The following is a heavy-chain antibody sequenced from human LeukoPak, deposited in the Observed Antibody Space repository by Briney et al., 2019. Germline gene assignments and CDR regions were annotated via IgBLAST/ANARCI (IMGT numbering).Heavy chain of an antibody. CDR2: ISSSSTTI. D-gene: IGHD3-22*01. J-gene: IGHJ1*01. Sequence: PGGSLRLSCAGSGFTFSSYSMNWVRQAPGKGLEWVSYISSSSTTIYYADSVKGRFTISRDNAENSLYLQMNSLRDEDTAVYYCARESEYYYYDASRYSPGYFHHWGQGTLVTVSS. V-gene: IGHV3-48*02. CDR3: ARESEYYYYDASRYSPGYFHH. CDR1: GFTFSSYS.